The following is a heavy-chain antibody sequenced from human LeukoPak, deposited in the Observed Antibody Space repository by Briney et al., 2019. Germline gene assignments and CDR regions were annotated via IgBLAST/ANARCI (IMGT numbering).Heavy chain of an antibody. J-gene: IGHJ6*02. CDR2: IYYSGST. V-gene: IGHV4-59*01. CDR3: ARVDSGYPYYYYGMDV. D-gene: IGHD5-12*01. Sequence: PSETLSLTCTVSGGSISSYYWSWIRQPPGKGLEWIGYIYYSGSTNYNPSLKSRVTISVDTSKNQFSLKLSSVTAADTAVYYCARVDSGYPYYYYGMDVWGQGTTVTVSS. CDR1: GGSISSYY.